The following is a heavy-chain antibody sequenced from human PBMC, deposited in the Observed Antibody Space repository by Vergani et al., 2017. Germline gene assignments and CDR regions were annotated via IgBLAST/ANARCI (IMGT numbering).Heavy chain of an antibody. V-gene: IGHV3-21*01. Sequence: EVQLVESGGGLVKPGGSLRLSCAASGFTFSSYSMNWVRQAPGKGLEWVSSISSSSSYIYYADSVKGRFTISRDNAKISLYLQMNSLSAEDTAVYYCAGDRPGSDDSSGYYGVGAFDIWGQGIMVTVSS. CDR1: GFTFSSYS. CDR2: ISSSSSYI. J-gene: IGHJ3*02. CDR3: AGDRPGSDDSSGYYGVGAFDI. D-gene: IGHD3-22*01.